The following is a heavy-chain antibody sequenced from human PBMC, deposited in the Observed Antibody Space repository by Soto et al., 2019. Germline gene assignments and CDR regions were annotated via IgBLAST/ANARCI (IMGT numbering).Heavy chain of an antibody. CDR3: VMGNLFDH. J-gene: IGHJ4*02. CDR2: IKSKTDGGTT. Sequence: EVQLVESGGGLVKPGGSLRLSCAASGFTFSNAWMSWVRQAPGKGLEWVGRIKSKTDGGTTDYAAPVKGRFTISRDDSKNTLYLQMNNLRAEDTALYYRVMGNLFDHWGQGTLVTVSS. CDR1: GFTFSNAW. V-gene: IGHV3-15*01. D-gene: IGHD1-26*01.